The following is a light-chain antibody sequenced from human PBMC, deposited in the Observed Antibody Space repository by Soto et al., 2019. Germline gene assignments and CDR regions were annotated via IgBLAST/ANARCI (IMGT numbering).Light chain of an antibody. V-gene: IGLV2-14*01. J-gene: IGLJ2*01. CDR1: SSDVGGYNY. CDR3: SSCTSSGTFVL. CDR2: EVS. Sequence: QSVLTQPASVSGSPGQSITISCTGTSSDVGGYNYVSWYQQHPGKAPRLMIYEVSSRPSGVSNRFSGSKSGNTASLTISGLQAEDEADYYCSSCTSSGTFVLFGGGTKLTVL.